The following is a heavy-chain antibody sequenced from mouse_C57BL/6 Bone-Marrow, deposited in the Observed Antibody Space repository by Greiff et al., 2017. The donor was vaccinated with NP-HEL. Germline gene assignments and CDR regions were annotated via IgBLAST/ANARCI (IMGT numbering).Heavy chain of an antibody. Sequence: QVQLQQPGAELVKPGASVKLSCKASGYTFTSYWMQWVKQRPGQGLEWIGEIDPSDSYTNYNQKFKGKATLTVDTSSSTAYMQLSSLTSEDSAVYYCASYGSSRFDYWGQGATLTVSS. CDR1: GYTFTSYW. CDR2: IDPSDSYT. V-gene: IGHV1-50*01. D-gene: IGHD1-1*01. CDR3: ASYGSSRFDY. J-gene: IGHJ2*01.